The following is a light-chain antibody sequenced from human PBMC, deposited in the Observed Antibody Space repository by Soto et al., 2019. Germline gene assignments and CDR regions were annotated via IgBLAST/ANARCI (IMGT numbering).Light chain of an antibody. CDR1: SSDVGGYNY. J-gene: IGLJ1*01. CDR3: SSYTSSTTYV. CDR2: EVS. V-gene: IGLV2-14*01. Sequence: QSALAQPASVSWSPGHSITISCTGTSSDVGGYNYVSWYQQHPGKAPKLMIYEVSNRPSGVSNRFSGSKSGNTASLTISGLQAEDEADYYCSSYTSSTTYVFGTGTKVTXL.